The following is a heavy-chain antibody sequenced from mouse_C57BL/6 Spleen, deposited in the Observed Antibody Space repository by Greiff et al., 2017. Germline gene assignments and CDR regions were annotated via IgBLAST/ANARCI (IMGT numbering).Heavy chain of an antibody. Sequence: VQLQQPGAELVKPGASVKLSCKASGYTFTSYWMHWVKQRPGQGLEWIGMIHPNSGSTNYNEKFKSKATLTVDKSSSTAYMQLSSLTSEDSAVYYCAREGTTEVSTRYFDYWGQGTTLTVSS. J-gene: IGHJ2*01. CDR1: GYTFTSYW. CDR3: AREGTTEVSTRYFDY. V-gene: IGHV1-64*01. D-gene: IGHD1-1*01. CDR2: IHPNSGST.